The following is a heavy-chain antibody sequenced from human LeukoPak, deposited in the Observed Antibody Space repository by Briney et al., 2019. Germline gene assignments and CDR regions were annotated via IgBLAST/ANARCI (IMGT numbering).Heavy chain of an antibody. CDR1: GFDFSSNW. CDR2: IKGDGIST. CDR3: AKDHYWSIDY. Sequence: HSGGSLRLSCAASGFDFSSNWMHWVRHAPGQGLVWVSRIKGDGISTNYADSVKGRFTISRDIAKNTLYLQMNSLRVEDTGVYYCAKDHYWSIDYWGRGTLVTVSS. D-gene: IGHD3-3*01. J-gene: IGHJ4*02. V-gene: IGHV3-74*01.